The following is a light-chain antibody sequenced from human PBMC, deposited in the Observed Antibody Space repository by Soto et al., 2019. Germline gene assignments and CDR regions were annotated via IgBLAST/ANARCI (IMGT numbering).Light chain of an antibody. CDR3: QPSLSTRRT. CDR1: QTFSDF. Sequence: DIQMTQSPSSLSASIGDRVTITCRASQTFSDFLNWYQLKPGKAPKLLIYAASSLQSGVPSRFSGSGSGTDFTLTISRLQHEDFETYTGQPSLSTRRTLGQGTKVDIK. CDR2: AAS. J-gene: IGKJ1*01. V-gene: IGKV1-39*01.